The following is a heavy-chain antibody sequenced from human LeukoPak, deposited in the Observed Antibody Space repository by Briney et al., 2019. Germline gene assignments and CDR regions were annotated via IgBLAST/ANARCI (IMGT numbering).Heavy chain of an antibody. Sequence: GGSLRLSCAASGFTFSSYAMHWVRQAPGKGLEWVAVISYDGSNKYYADSVKGRFTISRDNYKNTLYLQMNSLRAEDTAVYYCAKGPWLAYPYYFDYWGQGTLVTVSS. CDR2: ISYDGSNK. CDR3: AKGPWLAYPYYFDY. J-gene: IGHJ4*02. V-gene: IGHV3-30*04. D-gene: IGHD6-19*01. CDR1: GFTFSSYA.